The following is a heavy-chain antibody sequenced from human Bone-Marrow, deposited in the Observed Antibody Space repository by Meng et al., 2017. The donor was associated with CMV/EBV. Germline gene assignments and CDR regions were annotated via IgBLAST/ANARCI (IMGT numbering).Heavy chain of an antibody. J-gene: IGHJ4*02. V-gene: IGHV1-2*02. CDR2: INPNSGGT. Sequence: ASVKVSCKASGYTFTGYYMHWVRQAPGQGLEWMGWINPNSGGTNYAQKFQGRVTMTRDTSISTAYMELSRLRSDDTAVYYCARTIAAAGEADYWGQGTRVTGSS. CDR1: GYTFTGYY. D-gene: IGHD6-13*01. CDR3: ARTIAAAGEADY.